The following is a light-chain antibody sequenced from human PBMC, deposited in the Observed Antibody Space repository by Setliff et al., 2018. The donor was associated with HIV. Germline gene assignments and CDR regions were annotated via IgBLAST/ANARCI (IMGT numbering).Light chain of an antibody. CDR2: EVR. Sequence: QSALTQPASVSGSPGQSITISCTGTSSDVGGYSYVSWYQQHPGKAPKLIIYEVRNRRSGVSNRFSGSKSGNTASLTISGLQAEDEADYYCSSYAITNTLPFGTGTKVTVL. CDR1: SSDVGGYSY. CDR3: SSYAITNTLP. V-gene: IGLV2-14*01. J-gene: IGLJ1*01.